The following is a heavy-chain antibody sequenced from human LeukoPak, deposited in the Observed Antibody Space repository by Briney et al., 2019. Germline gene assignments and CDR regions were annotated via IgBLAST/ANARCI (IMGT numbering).Heavy chain of an antibody. V-gene: IGHV4-30-2*01. CDR3: AISYGGNPALGY. D-gene: IGHD4-23*01. CDR1: GGSISSGGYS. J-gene: IGHJ4*02. CDR2: IYHSGST. Sequence: PSETLSLTCAVSGGSISSGGYSWSWIRQPPGKGLEWIGYIYHSGSTYYNPSLKSRVTISVDRSKNQFSLNLSSVTAADTAVYYCAISYGGNPALGYWGQGTLVTVSS.